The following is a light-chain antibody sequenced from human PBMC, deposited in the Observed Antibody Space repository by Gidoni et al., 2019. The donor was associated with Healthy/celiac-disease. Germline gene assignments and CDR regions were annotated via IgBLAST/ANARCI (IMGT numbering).Light chain of an antibody. Sequence: QSALPQPASVSGSPGQSITISCTGTSSDVGSYNLVSWYQQPPSKAPKLMIYEGSKRPSGVANRFSGSKSGNTASLTISGLQAEDEADYYGCSYAGSSTWVFGTGTKVTVL. V-gene: IGLV2-23*01. CDR1: SSDVGSYNL. CDR3: CSYAGSSTWV. J-gene: IGLJ1*01. CDR2: EGS.